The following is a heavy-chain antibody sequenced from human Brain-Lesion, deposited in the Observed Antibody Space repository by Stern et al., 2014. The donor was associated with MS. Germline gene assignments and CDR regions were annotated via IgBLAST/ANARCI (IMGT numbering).Heavy chain of an antibody. D-gene: IGHD3-3*01. J-gene: IGHJ6*02. Sequence: VQLVESGAEVKKPGASVKVSCKASGYIFTGYYIHWVRQAPGQGLEWMAWINPNTGGTKHAKKFQGRVTMSRDPSISTAYVELSSLTSDDTAVYYCARDQRGITIFGVVTDYYYLGMDVWGQGTTVTVSS. CDR3: ARDQRGITIFGVVTDYYYLGMDV. V-gene: IGHV1-2*02. CDR1: GYIFTGYY. CDR2: INPNTGGT.